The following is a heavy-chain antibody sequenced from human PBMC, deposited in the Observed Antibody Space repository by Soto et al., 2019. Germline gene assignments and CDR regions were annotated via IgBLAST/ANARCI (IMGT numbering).Heavy chain of an antibody. D-gene: IGHD6-25*01. V-gene: IGHV4-39*01. CDR1: GGSIASSSHF. J-gene: IGHJ5*02. CDR3: AGQTFTIAAASYGRSNWFDP. CDR2: IYFTGNT. Sequence: SETLSLTCSASGGSIASSSHFWGWVRQPPGKRLEWIGTIYFTGNTYYTPSLKSRLTMSIDTSKNEFSLRLNSVTAADTAVYYCAGQTFTIAAASYGRSNWFDPWGPGTLVTVSS.